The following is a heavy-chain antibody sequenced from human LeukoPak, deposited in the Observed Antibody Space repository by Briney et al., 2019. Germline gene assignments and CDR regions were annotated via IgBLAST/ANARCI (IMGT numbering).Heavy chain of an antibody. J-gene: IGHJ5*02. V-gene: IGHV1-2*02. Sequence: ASVKVSCKASGYTFTGFHMHWVRQAPGQGLEWMGWINPNSGGTNYAQKFQGRVTMTRDTSISTVYMELSRLRSDDTAVYYCARDRLRLGYERTNWFDPWGQGTLVTVSS. CDR3: ARDRLRLGYERTNWFDP. CDR2: INPNSGGT. D-gene: IGHD2-15*01. CDR1: GYTFTGFH.